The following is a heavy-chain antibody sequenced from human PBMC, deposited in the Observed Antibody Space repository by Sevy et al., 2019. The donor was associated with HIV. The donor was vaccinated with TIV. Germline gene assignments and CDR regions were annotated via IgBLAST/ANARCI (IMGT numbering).Heavy chain of an antibody. D-gene: IGHD3-10*01. V-gene: IGHV3-21*01. J-gene: IGHJ4*02. Sequence: GGSLRLSCAASGFTFSSYSMNWVRQAPGKGLEWVSSISSSSSYIYYADSVKGRFTISRDNAKNSLYLQMNSLRAEDTAVYYCVRETMVRGVISYWGQGTLVTVSS. CDR3: VRETMVRGVISY. CDR2: ISSSSSYI. CDR1: GFTFSSYS.